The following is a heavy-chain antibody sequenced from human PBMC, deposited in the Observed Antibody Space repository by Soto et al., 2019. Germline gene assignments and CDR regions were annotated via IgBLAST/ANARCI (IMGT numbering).Heavy chain of an antibody. D-gene: IGHD4-17*01. V-gene: IGHV4-59*01. CDR3: ARGLDYGDYALDY. CDR2: IYYSGST. CDR1: GGSISSYY. J-gene: IGHJ4*02. Sequence: SETLSLTCTVSGGSISSYYWSWIRQPPGKGLEWIGYIYYSGSTNYNPSLKSRVTISVDTSKNQFSLKLSSVTAADTAVYYCARGLDYGDYALDYWGQGTLVTVSS.